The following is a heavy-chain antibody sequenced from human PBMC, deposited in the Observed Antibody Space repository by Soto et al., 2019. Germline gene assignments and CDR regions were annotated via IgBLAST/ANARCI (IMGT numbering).Heavy chain of an antibody. CDR2: ISWDSGSI. V-gene: IGHV3-9*01. D-gene: IGHD3-10*01. Sequence: EVQLVESGGGLVQPGRSLRLSCAASGFTFDDYAMHWVRQAPGKGLEWVSGISWDSGSIGYADSVKGRFTISRDNAKNHLYLQMNRLRAEDTALYYCAKGGRVVTPAKYYYFYYMDVWGKGTTVTVSS. J-gene: IGHJ6*03. CDR1: GFTFDDYA. CDR3: AKGGRVVTPAKYYYFYYMDV.